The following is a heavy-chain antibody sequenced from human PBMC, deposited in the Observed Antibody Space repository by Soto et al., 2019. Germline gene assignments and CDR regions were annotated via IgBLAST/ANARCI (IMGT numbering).Heavy chain of an antibody. CDR1: GFTFSSYS. Sequence: LRLSCAASGFTFSSYSMNWVRQAPGKGLEWVSSISSSSSYIYYADSVKGRFTISRDNAKNSLYLQMNSLRAEDTAVYYCARMVVVAATRYYYYGMDVWGQGTTVTVYS. D-gene: IGHD2-15*01. J-gene: IGHJ6*02. V-gene: IGHV3-21*01. CDR2: ISSSSSYI. CDR3: ARMVVVAATRYYYYGMDV.